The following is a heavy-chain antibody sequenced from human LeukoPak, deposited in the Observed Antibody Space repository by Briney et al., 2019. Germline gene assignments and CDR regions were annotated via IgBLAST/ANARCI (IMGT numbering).Heavy chain of an antibody. Sequence: PSETLSLTCTVSGGSISSSSYYWGWIRQPPGKGLEWIGSIYYSGSTYSNPSLQSRVTISVDTSKNQFSLKLNSVTAADTAVYYCAREISGSYFGVWFDPWGQGTLVTVSS. V-gene: IGHV4-39*02. CDR3: AREISGSYFGVWFDP. J-gene: IGHJ5*02. CDR1: GGSISSSSYY. CDR2: IYYSGST. D-gene: IGHD1-26*01.